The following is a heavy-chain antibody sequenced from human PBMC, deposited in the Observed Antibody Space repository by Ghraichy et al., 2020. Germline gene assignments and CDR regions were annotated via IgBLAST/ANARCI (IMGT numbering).Heavy chain of an antibody. J-gene: IGHJ3*02. CDR3: ARLARRWQFVRKNDAFDI. CDR2: IYYSGST. Sequence: SQTISLTCTVSGGSISSSSYYWGWIRQPPGKGLEWIGSIYYSGSTYYNPSLKSRVTISVDTSKNQFSLKLSSVTAADTAVYYCARLARRWQFVRKNDAFDIWGQGTMVTVSS. CDR1: GGSISSSSYY. D-gene: IGHD6-6*01. V-gene: IGHV4-39*07.